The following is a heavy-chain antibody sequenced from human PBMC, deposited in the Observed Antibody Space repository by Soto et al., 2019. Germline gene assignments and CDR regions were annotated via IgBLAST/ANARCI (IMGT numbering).Heavy chain of an antibody. D-gene: IGHD7-27*01. CDR1: GGSISSSSYY. CDR3: ARIIANWGSGAFDI. CDR2: IYYSGST. J-gene: IGHJ3*02. V-gene: IGHV4-39*01. Sequence: SETLSLTCTVSGGSISSSSYYWGWIRQPPGKGLEWIGGIYYSGSTYYNPSLKSRVTISVDTSKNQFSLKLSSVTAADTAVYYCARIIANWGSGAFDIWGQGTMVTVSS.